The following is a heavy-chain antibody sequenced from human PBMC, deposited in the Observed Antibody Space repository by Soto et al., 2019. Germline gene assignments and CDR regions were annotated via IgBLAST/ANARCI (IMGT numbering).Heavy chain of an antibody. D-gene: IGHD1-1*01. CDR3: AKGEYNWNDLYYYYMDV. V-gene: IGHV3-23*01. J-gene: IGHJ6*03. CDR1: GFTFSSYA. CDR2: ISGSGGST. Sequence: GGSLRLSCAASGFTFSSYAMSWVRQAPGKGLEWVSAISGSGGSTYYADSVKGRFTISRDNSKNTLYLQMNSLRAEDTAVYYCAKGEYNWNDLYYYYMDVWGKGTTVTVSS.